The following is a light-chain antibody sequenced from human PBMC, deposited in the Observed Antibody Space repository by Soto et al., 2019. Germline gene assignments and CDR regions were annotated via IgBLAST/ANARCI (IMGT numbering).Light chain of an antibody. CDR3: QQSYSTLQT. J-gene: IGKJ1*01. CDR2: KAS. CDR1: QDIRTY. Sequence: DIQMTQSPSSLSASVGDRVTITCRASQDIRTYLNWYQQKPGKVPNLLIYKASSLESGVPSRFSGSGSGTDFTLTISSLQPEDFATYYCQQSYSTLQTFGQGTKVDIK. V-gene: IGKV1-39*01.